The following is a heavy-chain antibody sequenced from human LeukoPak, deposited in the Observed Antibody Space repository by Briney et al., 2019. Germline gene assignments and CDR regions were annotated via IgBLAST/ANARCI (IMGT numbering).Heavy chain of an antibody. V-gene: IGHV3-15*01. CDR1: GFTFRNVW. Sequence: GGSLRLSCAASGFTFRNVWMNWVRQAPGKGLEWVGRIKSKADGGTRDYAAAVIGRFTISRNDSESIVSLQMNSLKTEDTALYYCSTGTSLVYWGQGPLVTVSS. J-gene: IGHJ4*02. CDR3: STGTSLVY. CDR2: IKSKADGGTR.